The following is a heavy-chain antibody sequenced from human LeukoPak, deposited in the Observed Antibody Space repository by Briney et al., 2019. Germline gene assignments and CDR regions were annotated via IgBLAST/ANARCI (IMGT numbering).Heavy chain of an antibody. CDR3: AKDRVAVAGPYDY. J-gene: IGHJ4*02. Sequence: GGSLRLSCAASGFTFSSYWMHWVRQAPGKGLVWVAVISYDGSNKYYADSVKGRFTISRDNSKNTLYLQMNSLRAEDTAVYYCAKDRVAVAGPYDYWGQGTLVTVSS. CDR1: GFTFSSYW. CDR2: ISYDGSNK. V-gene: IGHV3-30*18. D-gene: IGHD6-19*01.